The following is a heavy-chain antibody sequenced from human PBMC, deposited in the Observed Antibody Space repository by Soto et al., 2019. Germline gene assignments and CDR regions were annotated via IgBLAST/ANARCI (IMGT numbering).Heavy chain of an antibody. CDR1: GGSISSYY. D-gene: IGHD5-18*01. V-gene: IGHV4-59*01. J-gene: IGHJ5*02. Sequence: SETLSLTCTVSGGSISSYYWSWIRQPPGKGLEWIGYIYYSGGTNYNPSLKSRVTISVDTSKNQFSLKLSSVTAADTAVYYCARAPRGYSYGYNWFDPWGQGTLVTVSS. CDR2: IYYSGGT. CDR3: ARAPRGYSYGYNWFDP.